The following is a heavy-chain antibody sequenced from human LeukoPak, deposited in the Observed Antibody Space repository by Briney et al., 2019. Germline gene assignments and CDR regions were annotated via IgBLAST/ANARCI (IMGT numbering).Heavy chain of an antibody. CDR1: GFTLRGFG. V-gene: IGHV3-33*02. J-gene: IGHJ4*02. D-gene: IGHD3-10*01. CDR2: IWNDGINK. Sequence: GGSLRLSCAASGFTLRGFGVHWVRRAPGKGLEWLAGIWNDGINKYYADSAKGRFTISRDNVMNTVSLHMDSLGVEDTAVYYRATGVWFATHWGQGTLVTVSS. CDR3: ATGVWFATH.